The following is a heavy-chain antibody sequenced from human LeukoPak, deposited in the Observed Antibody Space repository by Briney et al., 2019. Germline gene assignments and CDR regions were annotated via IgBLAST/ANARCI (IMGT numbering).Heavy chain of an antibody. CDR3: ARGVRGVIRDMDV. V-gene: IGHV3-23*01. CDR2: ISGSGGST. Sequence: GGSLRLSCAASGFTFSSYGMSWVRQAPGKGLEWVSAISGSGGSTYYADSVKGRFTISRDNSKNTLYLQMNSLRAEDTAVYYCARGVRGVIRDMDVWGKGTTVTVSS. CDR1: GFTFSSYG. J-gene: IGHJ6*03. D-gene: IGHD3-10*01.